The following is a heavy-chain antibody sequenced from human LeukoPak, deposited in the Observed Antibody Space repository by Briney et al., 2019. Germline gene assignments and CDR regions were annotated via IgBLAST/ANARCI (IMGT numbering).Heavy chain of an antibody. Sequence: SETLPLTCTVSGGSISSSSYYWGWIRQPPGKGLEWIGSIYYSGSTYYNPSPKSRVTISVDTSKNQFSLKLSSVTAADTAVYYCARDSDIVVVPAAVVGPWGQGTLVTVSS. J-gene: IGHJ5*02. V-gene: IGHV4-39*07. CDR1: GGSISSSSYY. D-gene: IGHD2-2*01. CDR2: IYYSGST. CDR3: ARDSDIVVVPAAVVGP.